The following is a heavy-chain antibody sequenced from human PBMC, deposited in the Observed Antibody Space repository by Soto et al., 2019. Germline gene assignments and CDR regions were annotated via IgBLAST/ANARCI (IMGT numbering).Heavy chain of an antibody. CDR3: AKESRDFWSGYESSYYGMDV. J-gene: IGHJ6*02. CDR2: MSYDGSNK. Sequence: GGSLRLSCAASGFTFSSYGIHWFRQAPGKGLEWVAVMSYDGSNKYYADSVKGRFTISKDNSKNTLDLQMNSLRAEDTAVYYCAKESRDFWSGYESSYYGMDVWGQGTTVTVSS. CDR1: GFTFSSYG. V-gene: IGHV3-30*18. D-gene: IGHD3-3*01.